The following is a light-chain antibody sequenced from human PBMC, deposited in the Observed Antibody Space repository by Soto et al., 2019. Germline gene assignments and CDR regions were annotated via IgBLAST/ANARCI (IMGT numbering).Light chain of an antibody. CDR2: DVN. CDR1: SSDVGAYNY. CDR3: SSYTSSSTYV. J-gene: IGLJ1*01. Sequence: SVLTQPASVSGSPGQAITISCTGTSSDVGAYNYVSWYQQHPGKAPRLMIYDVNNRPSGVSNRFSGSKSGNTASLTISGLQAEDEADYYCSSYTSSSTYVFGTGTKVTVL. V-gene: IGLV2-14*03.